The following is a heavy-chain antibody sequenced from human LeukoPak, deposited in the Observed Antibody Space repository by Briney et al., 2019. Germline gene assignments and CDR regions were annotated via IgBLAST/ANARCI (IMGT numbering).Heavy chain of an antibody. CDR1: GFTSSSYA. Sequence: PGGSLRLSCAASGFTSSSYAMSWARQAPGKGLEWVSAISGSGGSTYYADSVKGRFTISRDNSKNTLYLQMNSLRAEDTAVYYCAKVPSGIPLGNMDVWGKGTTVTVSS. V-gene: IGHV3-23*01. D-gene: IGHD3-3*01. CDR2: ISGSGGST. CDR3: AKVPSGIPLGNMDV. J-gene: IGHJ6*03.